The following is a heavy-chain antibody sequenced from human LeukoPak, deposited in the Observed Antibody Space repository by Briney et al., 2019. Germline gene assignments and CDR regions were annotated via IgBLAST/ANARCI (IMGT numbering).Heavy chain of an antibody. CDR3: ATSRVALYYYYYYMDV. J-gene: IGHJ6*03. CDR1: GFTFSNGW. CDR2: IKSKTDGGTT. V-gene: IGHV3-15*01. Sequence: GGSLRLSCAASGFTFSNGWKSWVRQAPGKGMEWVGRIKSKTDGGTTDYGAPVKGRFTISRDDSKNTLYLQMNSLKTEDTAVYYWATSRVALYYYYYYMDVWGKGTTVTVSS.